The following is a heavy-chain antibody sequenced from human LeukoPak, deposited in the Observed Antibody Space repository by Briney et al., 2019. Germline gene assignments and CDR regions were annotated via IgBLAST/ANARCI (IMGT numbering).Heavy chain of an antibody. CDR2: VYYSGTT. D-gene: IGHD6-13*01. V-gene: IGHV4-59*01. CDR3: AKGVYIAAAQYGY. Sequence: SETLSLTCTVSGGSMSSYYWSWIRQPPGKGLEWIGYVYYSGTTNYNPSLKSRVTISVDTSKNQFSLKLRSVTAADTAVYYCAKGVYIAAAQYGYWGQGTLVTVSS. CDR1: GGSMSSYY. J-gene: IGHJ4*02.